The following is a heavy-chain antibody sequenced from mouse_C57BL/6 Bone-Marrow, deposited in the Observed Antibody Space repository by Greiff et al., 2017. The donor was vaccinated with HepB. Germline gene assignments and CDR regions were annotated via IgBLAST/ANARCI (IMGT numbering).Heavy chain of an antibody. D-gene: IGHD2-2*01. CDR1: GYSITSGYY. CDR2: ISYDGSN. Sequence: EVQLVESGPGLVKPSQSLSLTCSVTGYSITSGYYWNWIRQFPGNKLEWMGYISYDGSNNYNPSLKNRISITRDTSKNQFFLKLNSVTTEDTATYYCARHYGYDEDYFDYWGQGTTLTVSS. V-gene: IGHV3-6*01. J-gene: IGHJ2*01. CDR3: ARHYGYDEDYFDY.